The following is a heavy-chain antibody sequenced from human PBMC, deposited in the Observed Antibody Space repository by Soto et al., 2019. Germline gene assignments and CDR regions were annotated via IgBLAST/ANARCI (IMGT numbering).Heavy chain of an antibody. J-gene: IGHJ6*02. CDR2: ISGSGGST. Sequence: GGSLRLSCAASGFTFSSYAMSWVRQAPGKGLEWVSAISGSGGSTYYADSVKGRFTISRDNSKNTLYLQMNSLRAEDTAVYYCAKHIYGDYGINYYYYGMDVWGQGTTVTVSS. D-gene: IGHD4-17*01. CDR3: AKHIYGDYGINYYYYGMDV. CDR1: GFTFSSYA. V-gene: IGHV3-23*01.